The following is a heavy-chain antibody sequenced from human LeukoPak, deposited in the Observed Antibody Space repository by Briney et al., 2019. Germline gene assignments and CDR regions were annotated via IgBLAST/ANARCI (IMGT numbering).Heavy chain of an antibody. Sequence: GGSLRLSCAASGFTFSSYAMHWVRQAPGKGLEWVAVISYDGSNKYYADSVKGRFTISRDNAKNSLYLQMNSLRAEDTAVYYCARVVSYYYYYMDVWGKGTTVIVSS. V-gene: IGHV3-30-3*01. CDR1: GFTFSSYA. CDR2: ISYDGSNK. J-gene: IGHJ6*03. CDR3: ARVVSYYYYYMDV.